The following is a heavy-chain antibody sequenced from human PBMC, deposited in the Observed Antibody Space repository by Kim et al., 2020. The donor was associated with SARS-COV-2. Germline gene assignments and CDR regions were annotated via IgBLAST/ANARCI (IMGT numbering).Heavy chain of an antibody. CDR3: ARAGITGADFDY. Sequence: ASVKVSCKTSGYTFNNCGISWVRQAPGQGLEWMGWISAYSGNTNYAQKVQGRVSMTTDTSTSTAYMELKSLTSDDTAVYYCARAGITGADFDYWGEGTLVTVS. D-gene: IGHD1-20*01. CDR2: ISAYSGNT. J-gene: IGHJ4*02. CDR1: GYTFNNCG. V-gene: IGHV1-18*01.